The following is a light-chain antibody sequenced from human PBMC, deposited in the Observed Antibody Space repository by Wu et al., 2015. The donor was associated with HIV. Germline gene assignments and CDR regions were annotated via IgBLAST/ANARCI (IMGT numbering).Light chain of an antibody. CDR3: QERSNWPST. J-gene: IGKJ5*01. V-gene: IGKV3D-20*02. Sequence: EIVLTQSPGTLAVSPGDNVTLSCRASQSVGGNLLAWFQQKPDLPPRLLIFGASNRAPGIPDRFSGGGSGTDFTLTISNLEPEDFAVYYCQERSNWPSTFGQGTRLEIK. CDR2: GAS. CDR1: QSVGGNL.